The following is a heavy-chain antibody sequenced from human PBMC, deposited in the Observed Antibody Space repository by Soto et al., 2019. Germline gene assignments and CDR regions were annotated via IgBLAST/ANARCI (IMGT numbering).Heavy chain of an antibody. J-gene: IGHJ5*02. V-gene: IGHV4-31*03. CDR1: GGSISSGGYY. CDR2: IYYSGRT. Sequence: SETMPLTCTVSGGSISSGGYYWSWIRQHPGKGLEWIGYIYYSGRTYYNPSLHSRVSIAVDTTENQFSLKLTSVTAADTSVYYCARVSVSSIASWFDPWGRGTRLIGSP. D-gene: IGHD3-3*02. CDR3: ARVSVSSIASWFDP.